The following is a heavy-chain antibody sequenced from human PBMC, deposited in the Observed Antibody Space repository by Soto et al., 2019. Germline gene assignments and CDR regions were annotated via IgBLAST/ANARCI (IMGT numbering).Heavy chain of an antibody. CDR2: IKQDGSEK. CDR1: GFTFSSYW. D-gene: IGHD6-13*01. Sequence: EVQLVESGGVWVQPGGSLRLSCAASGFTFSSYWMSWVRQAPGKGLEWVANIKQDGSEKYYVDSVKGRFTMSRDNAKNSLYLQMNSLRADDTAVYYCARARSFGYSSSWVPFDYCGQGTLVTVSS. V-gene: IGHV3-7*03. J-gene: IGHJ4*02. CDR3: ARARSFGYSSSWVPFDY.